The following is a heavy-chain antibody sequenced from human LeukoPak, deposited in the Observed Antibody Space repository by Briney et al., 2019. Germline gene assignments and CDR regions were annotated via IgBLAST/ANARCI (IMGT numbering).Heavy chain of an antibody. CDR1: GFTFSSYW. CDR2: IKGDGSET. V-gene: IGHV3-7*05. J-gene: IGHJ5*02. CDR3: AGDNSGPDPEHWAA. D-gene: IGHD1-14*01. Sequence: PGGSLRLSCAASGFTFSSYWMSWVRQAPGKGLEWVANIKGDGSETHYVDSAKGRFTISRDNAKNSLYLQMNSLRAEDTAIYYCAGDNSGPDPEHWAAWGQGTLVTVSS.